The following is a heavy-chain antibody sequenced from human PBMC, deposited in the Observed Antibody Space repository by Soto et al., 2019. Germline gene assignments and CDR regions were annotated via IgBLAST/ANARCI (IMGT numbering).Heavy chain of an antibody. D-gene: IGHD3-22*01. V-gene: IGHV1-69*02. CDR3: ARVRSVVITTYRMDV. CDR1: GGTFSSYT. Sequence: QVQLVQSGAEVKKPGSSVKVSCKASGGTFSSYTISWVRQAPGQGLEWRGRIIPILGIANYAQKFQGRVTITADKSTSTAYMELSSLRSEDTAVYYCARVRSVVITTYRMDVWGQGTTVTVSS. CDR2: IIPILGIA. J-gene: IGHJ6*02.